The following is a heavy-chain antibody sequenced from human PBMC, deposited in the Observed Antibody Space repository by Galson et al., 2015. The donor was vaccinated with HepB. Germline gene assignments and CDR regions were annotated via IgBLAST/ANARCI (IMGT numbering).Heavy chain of an antibody. CDR1: GFTFSSYG. CDR3: ARSDSSSWSPLRWYFDL. Sequence: SLRLSCAASGFTFSSYGMHWVRQAPGKGLEWVAVISYDGSNKYYADSVKGRFTISRDNSKNTLYLQMNSLRAEDTAVYYCARSDSSSWSPLRWYFDLWGRGTLVTVSS. J-gene: IGHJ2*01. D-gene: IGHD6-13*01. CDR2: ISYDGSNK. V-gene: IGHV3-30*03.